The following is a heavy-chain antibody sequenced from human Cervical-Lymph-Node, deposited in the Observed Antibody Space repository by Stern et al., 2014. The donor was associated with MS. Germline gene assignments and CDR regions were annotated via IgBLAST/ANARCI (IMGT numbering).Heavy chain of an antibody. CDR1: GGTFSNYA. CDR3: AISHPPR. Sequence: QVQLVESGAEMKKPGSSVKVSCKASGGTFSNYAFNWVRQAPGQGLEWMGLIIPIYGTPNYAQKFQGRVTIIADKSTVYRELTSLRSEAAAMYYCAISHPPRWGQGTMVTVSS. J-gene: IGHJ3*01. CDR2: IIPIYGTP. V-gene: IGHV1-69*06.